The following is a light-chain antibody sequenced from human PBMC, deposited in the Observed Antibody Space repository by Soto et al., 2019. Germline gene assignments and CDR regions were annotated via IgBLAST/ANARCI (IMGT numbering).Light chain of an antibody. J-gene: IGKJ1*01. CDR3: QQYNNWPSWT. CDR1: QSISID. Sequence: EIVMTQSPATLSVSPGERATLSCRASQSISIDLAWYQQKPGQAPRLLIYGASTRDTGTPARFSGSGSGTAFTLTISSLQSEDFAVYYCQQYNNWPSWTFGQGTKVEIK. V-gene: IGKV3-15*01. CDR2: GAS.